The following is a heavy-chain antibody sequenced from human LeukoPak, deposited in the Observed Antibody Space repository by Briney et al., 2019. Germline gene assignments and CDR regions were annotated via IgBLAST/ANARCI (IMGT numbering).Heavy chain of an antibody. V-gene: IGHV1-24*01. Sequence: ASVKVSSKVSGYTLTELSIHWVRQAPGKGLEWMGGFNPKDGETIYAQKFQGRVTMTEDTSTDTAYMELSRLRSEDTAVYYCAKLAHYGSYSVYWGQGTLVTVSS. CDR2: FNPKDGET. CDR3: AKLAHYGSYSVY. CDR1: GYTLTELS. D-gene: IGHD2-15*01. J-gene: IGHJ4*02.